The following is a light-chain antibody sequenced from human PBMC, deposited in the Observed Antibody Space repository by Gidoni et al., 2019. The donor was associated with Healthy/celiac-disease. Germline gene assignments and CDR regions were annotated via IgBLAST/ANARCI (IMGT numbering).Light chain of an antibody. V-gene: IGLV2-14*01. CDR2: EVS. CDR1: SSDVGGYNY. Sequence: QSALTQPASVSGSPGQSITISCTGHSSDVGGYNYVSWYQQHPGKAPKLMIYEVSNRPSGVSNRFSGSKSGNTASLTISGLQAEDEADYYCSSRVFGTGTKVTVL. J-gene: IGLJ1*01. CDR3: SSRV.